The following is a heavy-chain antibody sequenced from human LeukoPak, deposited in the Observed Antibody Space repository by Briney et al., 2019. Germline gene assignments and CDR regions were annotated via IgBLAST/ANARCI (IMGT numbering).Heavy chain of an antibody. Sequence: NPGGSLRLSCAASGFTFSSYSMNWVRQAPGKGLEWVSSISSSSSYIYYADSVKGRFTISRDNAKNSLYLQMNSLRAEDTAVYYCARGHVVVVAATDYWGQGTLVTVPS. CDR2: ISSSSSYI. CDR1: GFTFSSYS. V-gene: IGHV3-21*01. D-gene: IGHD2-15*01. J-gene: IGHJ4*02. CDR3: ARGHVVVVAATDY.